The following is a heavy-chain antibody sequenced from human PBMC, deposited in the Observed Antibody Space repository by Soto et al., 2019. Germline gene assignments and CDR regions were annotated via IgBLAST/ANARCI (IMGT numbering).Heavy chain of an antibody. CDR2: IDPSDSYT. J-gene: IGHJ6*02. D-gene: IGHD2-15*01. CDR3: ARRPGGYCSGGSCPYYYYYGMDV. V-gene: IGHV5-10-1*01. Sequence: GESLKISCKGSGYSFTSYWISWVRQMPGKGLEWMGRIDPSDSYTNYSPSFQGHVTISADKSISTAYLQWSSLKASDTAMYYCARRPGGYCSGGSCPYYYYYGMDVWGQGTTVTV. CDR1: GYSFTSYW.